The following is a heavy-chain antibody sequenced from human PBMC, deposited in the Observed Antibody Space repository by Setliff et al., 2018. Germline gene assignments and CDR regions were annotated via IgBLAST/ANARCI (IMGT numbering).Heavy chain of an antibody. CDR1: GGSISSSNW. Sequence: SETLSLTCTVSGGSISSSNWWTWVRQPPGKGLEWIGEIYHSGSINYNPSLKSRVTMSVDKSKNQFSPKLTSVTAADTAVYYCARENGYCSGGACYFMFDYWGQGTLVTVSS. D-gene: IGHD2-15*01. CDR2: IYHSGSI. V-gene: IGHV4-4*02. CDR3: ARENGYCSGGACYFMFDY. J-gene: IGHJ4*02.